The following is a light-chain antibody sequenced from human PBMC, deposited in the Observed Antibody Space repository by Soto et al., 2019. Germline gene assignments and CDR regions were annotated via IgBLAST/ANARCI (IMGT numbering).Light chain of an antibody. CDR2: DIS. CDR1: QTVSRN. CDR3: QQYHTSPVT. V-gene: IGKV3-15*01. J-gene: IGKJ1*01. Sequence: EVVMTQSPATPSVSQVERATLSFRASQTVSRNLAWYQQRPGQAPRLLIYDISNRAAGVPARFSGSGSGTDFTLTISRLEPEDFAVYYCQQYHTSPVTFGQGTKVDIK.